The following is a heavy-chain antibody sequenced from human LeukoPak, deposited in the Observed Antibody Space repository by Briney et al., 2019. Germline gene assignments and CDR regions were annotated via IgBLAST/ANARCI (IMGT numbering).Heavy chain of an antibody. Sequence: SETLSLTCTVSGGSISSGSYHWSWIRQPAGKGLEWIGRIYTSGSTNYNPSLKSRVTISVDTSKNQFSLKLSSVTAADTAVYYCARVGAVADYYYYYYMDVWGKGATVTVSS. CDR2: IYTSGST. CDR3: ARVGAVADYYYYYYMDV. D-gene: IGHD6-19*01. J-gene: IGHJ6*03. CDR1: GGSISSGSYH. V-gene: IGHV4-61*02.